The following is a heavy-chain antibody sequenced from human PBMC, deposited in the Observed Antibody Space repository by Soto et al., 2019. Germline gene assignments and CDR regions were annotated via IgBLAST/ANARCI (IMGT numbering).Heavy chain of an antibody. J-gene: IGHJ5*02. CDR2: IYYSGST. CDR3: ARTLTDFWSGLTARWFDP. CDR1: GGSISSYY. D-gene: IGHD3-3*01. Sequence: SETLSLTCTVSGGSISSYYWSWIRQPPGKGLEWIGYIYYSGSTNYNPSLKSRVTISVDTSKNQFSLKLSSVTAADTAVYYCARTLTDFWSGLTARWFDPWGQGTLVTVSS. V-gene: IGHV4-59*01.